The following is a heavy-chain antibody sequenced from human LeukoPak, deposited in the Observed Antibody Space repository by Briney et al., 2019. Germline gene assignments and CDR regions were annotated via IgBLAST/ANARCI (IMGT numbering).Heavy chain of an antibody. Sequence: SETLSLTCTVSGGSITASYWTWVRQPPGKGLEYIGYISNSGSTNYNPSLKGRVTISVDTAKNHLSVNLTSVTDADTAVYYCAKVGVVATNAFDIWGQGTMVTVSS. CDR2: ISNSGST. CDR1: GGSITASY. CDR3: AKVGVVATNAFDI. J-gene: IGHJ3*02. D-gene: IGHD5-12*01. V-gene: IGHV4-59*01.